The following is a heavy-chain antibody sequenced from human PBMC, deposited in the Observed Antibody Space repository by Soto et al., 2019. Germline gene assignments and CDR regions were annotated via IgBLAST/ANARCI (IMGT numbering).Heavy chain of an antibody. CDR2: ISYDGSNK. CDR1: GFTFSSYA. J-gene: IGHJ3*02. CDR3: AGAPSREEMAEAFDI. D-gene: IGHD1-26*01. Sequence: QVQLVESGGGVVQPGRSLRLSCAASGFTFSSYAMHWVRQAPGKGLEWVAVISYDGSNKYYADSVKGRFTISRANSKNTPYLQMNNLRADGTAVYYCAGAPSREEMAEAFDIWGQGTMVTVSS. V-gene: IGHV3-30-3*01.